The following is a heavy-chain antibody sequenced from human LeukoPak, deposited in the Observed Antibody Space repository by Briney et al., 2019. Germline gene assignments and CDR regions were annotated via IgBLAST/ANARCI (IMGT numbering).Heavy chain of an antibody. Sequence: SETLSLTCAVYGGSFSGYYWSWIRQPPGKGLEWIGEINHSGSTNYNPSLKSRVTISVDTSKNQFSLKLSSVTAADTAVYYCARGPGYSSSWYPDYSDYWGQGTLVAVSS. J-gene: IGHJ4*02. D-gene: IGHD6-13*01. CDR2: INHSGST. V-gene: IGHV4-34*01. CDR1: GGSFSGYY. CDR3: ARGPGYSSSWYPDYSDY.